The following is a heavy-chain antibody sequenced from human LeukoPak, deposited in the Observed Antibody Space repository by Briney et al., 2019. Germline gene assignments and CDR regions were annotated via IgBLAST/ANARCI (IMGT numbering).Heavy chain of an antibody. CDR3: ARARLAVHGTVWLDP. Sequence: ASVRVSCKTSDYNFPSYRFGWVRQAPGQGLEWMGWISAYNGNTQYAQKFQDRVTMTTDRSASTAYMELRSLRSDDTAIYYCARARLAVHGTVWLDPWGKGTLVTVSS. J-gene: IGHJ5*02. V-gene: IGHV1-18*01. CDR2: ISAYNGNT. D-gene: IGHD6-19*01. CDR1: DYNFPSYR.